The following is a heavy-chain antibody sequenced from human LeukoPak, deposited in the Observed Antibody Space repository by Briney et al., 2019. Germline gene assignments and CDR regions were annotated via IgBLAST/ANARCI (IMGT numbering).Heavy chain of an antibody. CDR2: SNAGNTNT. J-gene: IGHJ3*02. CDR1: GYTFTNYA. CDR3: ARGSNYAFDI. Sequence: ASVKVSCKASGYTFTNYAIHWVRQAPGQRLEWMAWSNAGNTNTEYSQEFQGRVTITRDTSASTAYMELSSLRSEDMAVYYCARGSNYAFDIWGQGTMVTVAS. V-gene: IGHV1-3*02. D-gene: IGHD1-26*01.